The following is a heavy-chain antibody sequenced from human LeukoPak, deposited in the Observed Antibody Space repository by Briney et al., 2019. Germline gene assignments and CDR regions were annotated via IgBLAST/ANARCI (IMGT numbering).Heavy chain of an antibody. CDR3: ARELVRNYYYYMDV. J-gene: IGHJ6*03. D-gene: IGHD6-13*01. Sequence: PSETLSLTCAVYGGSFSGYYWSWIRQPPGKGLEWIGEIKHSGSTNHNPSLKSRVTISVDTSKNQFSLKLSSVTAADTAVYYCARELVRNYYYYMDVWGKGTTVTISS. CDR1: GGSFSGYY. CDR2: IKHSGST. V-gene: IGHV4-34*01.